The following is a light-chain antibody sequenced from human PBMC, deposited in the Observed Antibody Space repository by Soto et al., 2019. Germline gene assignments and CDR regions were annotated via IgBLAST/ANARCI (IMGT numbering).Light chain of an antibody. J-gene: IGKJ4*01. CDR2: DTS. CDR1: QSVSSN. V-gene: IGKV3-15*01. Sequence: EIVMTQSPATLSVSRGERATLSCRASQSVSSNLAWYQQKPGQTPRLLIYDTSTRATGVPTRFSGSRSGAEFTLTINSLQSEDFAVYYCQPYNNWPLTFGGGTKVHIK. CDR3: QPYNNWPLT.